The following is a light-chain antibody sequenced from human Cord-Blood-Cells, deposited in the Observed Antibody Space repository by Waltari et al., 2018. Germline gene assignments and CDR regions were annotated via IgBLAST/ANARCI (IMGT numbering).Light chain of an antibody. CDR3: QQSYSTPLT. J-gene: IGKJ4*01. CDR1: QSISSY. Sequence: DIQMTQSPSSLSASVGDRVTITCRASQSISSYLNWYQQKPGNAPKLLIYAASSLQSGVPSRFSGTGSGADSTHTISSLQPEDFATYYCQQSYSTPLTFGGGTKGEIK. V-gene: IGKV1-39*01. CDR2: AAS.